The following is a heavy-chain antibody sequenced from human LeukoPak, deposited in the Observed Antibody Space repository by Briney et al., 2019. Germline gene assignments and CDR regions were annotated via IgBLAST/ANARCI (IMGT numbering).Heavy chain of an antibody. J-gene: IGHJ5*02. CDR1: GGSISSNNYY. Sequence: SETLSLTCTVSGGSISSNNYYWGWIRQPPGKGLEWIGSIYYSGSTYYNPSLKSRVTISVDTSKNQFSLKLSSVTAADTAVYYCARRGYCGSTSCYPFDPWGQGTLVTVSS. D-gene: IGHD2-2*03. V-gene: IGHV4-39*01. CDR3: ARRGYCGSTSCYPFDP. CDR2: IYYSGST.